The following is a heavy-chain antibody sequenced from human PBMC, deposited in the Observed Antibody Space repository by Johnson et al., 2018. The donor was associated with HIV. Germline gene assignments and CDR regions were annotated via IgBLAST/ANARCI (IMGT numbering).Heavy chain of an antibody. D-gene: IGHD6-19*01. CDR2: INWNGGST. CDR3: ARFRQWLVFPAFDI. J-gene: IGHJ3*02. CDR1: GLTFDDYG. Sequence: VQLVESGGGLVQPGGSLRLSCAASGLTFDDYGMSWVRQAPGKGLEWVSGINWNGGSTGYADAVKGRFTISRDNAKNSLYLQMNSLRAEDTALYYCARFRQWLVFPAFDIWGQGTMVTVSS. V-gene: IGHV3-20*04.